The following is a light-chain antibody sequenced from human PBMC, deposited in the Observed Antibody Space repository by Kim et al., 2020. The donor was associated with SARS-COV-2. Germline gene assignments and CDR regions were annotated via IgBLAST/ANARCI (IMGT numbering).Light chain of an antibody. CDR1: SFNIGSNP. V-gene: IGLV1-44*01. CDR3: ATWDDNLVGWV. J-gene: IGLJ3*02. CDR2: STH. Sequence: QSVLTQTPSASGTPGQWVTISCSGSSFNIGSNPVNWYQHLPGTAPKVLIYSTHQRPAGVPDRFSGSKSGTSASLAIRGLQSEDEADYYCATWDDNLVGWVFGGGTKVTVL.